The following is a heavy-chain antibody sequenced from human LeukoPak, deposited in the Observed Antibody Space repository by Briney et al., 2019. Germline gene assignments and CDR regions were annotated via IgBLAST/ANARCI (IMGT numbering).Heavy chain of an antibody. CDR1: GFSLRTGGVG. Sequence: SGPTLVNPTQTLTLTCTFYGFSLRTGGVGVGWIRQPPGKALEWLSLIFWDDDKRYSPSLKSRFTINKDTSKTQVDLKITNMDPVDTATYYCAHRRVSAYSYGQEFDYWGQGTLVTVSS. D-gene: IGHD5-18*01. J-gene: IGHJ4*02. CDR3: AHRRVSAYSYGQEFDY. CDR2: IFWDDDK. V-gene: IGHV2-5*02.